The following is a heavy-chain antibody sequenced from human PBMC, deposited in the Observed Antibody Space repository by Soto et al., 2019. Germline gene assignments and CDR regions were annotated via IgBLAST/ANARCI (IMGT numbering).Heavy chain of an antibody. Sequence: PGGSLRLSCAASGFTFSSCGMHWVRQAPGKGLEWVAVISYDGSNKYYADSVKGRFTISRDNSKNTLYLQMNSLRAEDTAVYYCAKDLATKYSSYDFAGGYWGQGTLVTVSS. V-gene: IGHV3-30*18. CDR1: GFTFSSCG. CDR3: AKDLATKYSSYDFAGGY. D-gene: IGHD5-12*01. CDR2: ISYDGSNK. J-gene: IGHJ4*02.